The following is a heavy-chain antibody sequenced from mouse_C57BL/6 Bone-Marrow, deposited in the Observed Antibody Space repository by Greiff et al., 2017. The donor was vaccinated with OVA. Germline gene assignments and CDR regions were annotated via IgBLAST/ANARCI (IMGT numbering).Heavy chain of an antibody. D-gene: IGHD1-1*01. V-gene: IGHV1-64*01. CDR2: IHPNSGST. J-gene: IGHJ1*03. Sequence: QVQLQQPGAELVKPGASVKLSCKASGYTFTSYWMHWVKQRPGQGLEWIGMIHPNSGSTNYNEKFKSKATLTVDKSSSTAYMQLSSLTSEDSAVYYWAREGLYYYGYWYFDVWGTGTTVTVSS. CDR3: AREGLYYYGYWYFDV. CDR1: GYTFTSYW.